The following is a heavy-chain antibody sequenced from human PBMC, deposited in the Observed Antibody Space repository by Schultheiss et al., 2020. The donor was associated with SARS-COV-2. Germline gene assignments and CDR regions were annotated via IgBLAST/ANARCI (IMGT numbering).Heavy chain of an antibody. CDR3: ASISGYDYPYYFDY. Sequence: SETLSLTCTVSGGSVSSGSYYWSWIRQPPGKGLEWIGYIYYSGSTNYNPSLKSRVTISVDTSKNQFSLKLSSVTAADTAVYYCASISGYDYPYYFDYWGQGTLVTVSS. CDR2: IYYSGST. D-gene: IGHD5-12*01. CDR1: GGSVSSGSYY. V-gene: IGHV4-61*01. J-gene: IGHJ4*02.